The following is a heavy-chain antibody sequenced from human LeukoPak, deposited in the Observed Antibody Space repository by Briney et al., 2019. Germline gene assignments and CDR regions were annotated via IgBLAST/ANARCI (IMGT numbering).Heavy chain of an antibody. CDR2: SRNKASSYTT. J-gene: IGHJ3*01. D-gene: IGHD1-14*01. Sequence: GGSQRLSCAASGFKFSDHYIDWVRQAPGKGLEWVGRSRNKASSYTTEYAASVEGRFTISRDVSESSLYLQMNSLRTEDTAVYYCGTGSAFDFWGQGTMVTVSS. CDR1: GFKFSDHY. CDR3: GTGSAFDF. V-gene: IGHV3-72*01.